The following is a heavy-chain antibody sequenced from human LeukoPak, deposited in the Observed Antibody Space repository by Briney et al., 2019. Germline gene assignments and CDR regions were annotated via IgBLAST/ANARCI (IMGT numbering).Heavy chain of an antibody. CDR2: IYYSGST. Sequence: PSETLSLTCTVSGGSISSSSYYWGWIRQPPGKGLEWIGSIYYSGSTYYNPSLKSRVTISVDTSKNQFSLKLSSVTAADTAVYYCARGRSGSWYGLSWFDPWGQGTLVTVSS. D-gene: IGHD6-13*01. V-gene: IGHV4-39*01. CDR3: ARGRSGSWYGLSWFDP. CDR1: GGSISSSSYY. J-gene: IGHJ5*02.